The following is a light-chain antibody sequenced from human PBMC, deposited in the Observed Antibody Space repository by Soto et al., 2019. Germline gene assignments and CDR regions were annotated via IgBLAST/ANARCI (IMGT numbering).Light chain of an antibody. CDR2: DAS. J-gene: IGKJ2*01. Sequence: EIVLTQSPATLSLSPGERDTLSCRASQSVSSYLAWYQQKPGQAPRLLIYDASNRATGIPTRFSGSGSGTDFTLTISSLEPEYFAVYYCQQRSNWPPGYTFGQGTKLEIK. CDR3: QQRSNWPPGYT. CDR1: QSVSSY. V-gene: IGKV3-11*01.